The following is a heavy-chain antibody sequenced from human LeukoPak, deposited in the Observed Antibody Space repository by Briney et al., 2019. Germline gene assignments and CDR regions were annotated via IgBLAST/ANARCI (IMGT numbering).Heavy chain of an antibody. CDR1: GFTFSSYA. CDR2: ISGSGGST. D-gene: IGHD3-10*01. Sequence: GGSLRLSCAASGFTFSSYAMSWVRQAPGKGLEWVSAISGSGGSTYYADSVKGRFTISRDNSKNTLCLQMNSLRAEDTAVYYCAKGSGVGSGSYDYFDYWGQGTLVTVSS. V-gene: IGHV3-23*01. J-gene: IGHJ4*02. CDR3: AKGSGVGSGSYDYFDY.